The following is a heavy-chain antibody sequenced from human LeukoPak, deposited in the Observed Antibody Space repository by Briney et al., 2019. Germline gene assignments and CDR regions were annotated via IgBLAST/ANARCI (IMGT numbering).Heavy chain of an antibody. CDR3: ANVDTAMVKGYYFDY. V-gene: IGHV3-30-3*01. Sequence: SGGSLRLSCAASGFTFSSYAMHWVRQAPGKGLEWVAVISYDGSNKYYADSVKGRFTISRDNSKNTLYLQMNSLRAEDTAVYYCANVDTAMVKGYYFDYWGQGTLVTVSS. J-gene: IGHJ4*02. CDR2: ISYDGSNK. D-gene: IGHD5-18*01. CDR1: GFTFSSYA.